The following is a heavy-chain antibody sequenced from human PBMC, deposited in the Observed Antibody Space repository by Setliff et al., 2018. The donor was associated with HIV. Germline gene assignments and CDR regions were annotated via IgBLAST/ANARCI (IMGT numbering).Heavy chain of an antibody. CDR2: IYYSGST. CDR3: IIAYSSGWLAPMGFDS. Sequence: LSLTCTVSAGSIRSSTYYWAWIRQPPGKGLEWIGTIYYSGSTYYNPSLKSRATISVDMSKNQFSLRLSSVTTADTAVYYCIIAYSSGWLAPMGFDSWGQGTLVTVSS. J-gene: IGHJ4*02. CDR1: AGSIRSSTYY. D-gene: IGHD6-19*01. V-gene: IGHV4-39*01.